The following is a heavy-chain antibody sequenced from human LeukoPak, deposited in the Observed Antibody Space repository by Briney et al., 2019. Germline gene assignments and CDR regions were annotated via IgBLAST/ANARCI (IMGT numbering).Heavy chain of an antibody. Sequence: GSVRVSCKASGYTFISYNINWLRQATGQGLEWMGWVNPRSGDAGYLQKFQGRLTITRDSSIDTAYMDLSGLNSKDTAVYYCARGVPLVYCTYGVCYPPYYFDYWGQGTLVTASS. CDR3: ARGVPLVYCTYGVCYPPYYFDY. D-gene: IGHD2-8*01. V-gene: IGHV1-8*01. CDR2: VNPRSGDA. CDR1: GYTFISYN. J-gene: IGHJ4*02.